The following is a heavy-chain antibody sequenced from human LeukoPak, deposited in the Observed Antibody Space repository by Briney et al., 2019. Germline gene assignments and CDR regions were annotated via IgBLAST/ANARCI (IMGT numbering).Heavy chain of an antibody. V-gene: IGHV3-48*04. CDR3: ARDPDYSNYFDY. D-gene: IGHD4-11*01. Sequence: GGSLRLSCAASGFTFSSYSMNWVRQAPGKGLERVSYISSSGSTIYYAASVKGRFTISRDNAKNSLYLQMNSLRAEDTAVYYCARDPDYSNYFDYWGQGTLVTVSS. CDR2: ISSSGSTI. J-gene: IGHJ4*02. CDR1: GFTFSSYS.